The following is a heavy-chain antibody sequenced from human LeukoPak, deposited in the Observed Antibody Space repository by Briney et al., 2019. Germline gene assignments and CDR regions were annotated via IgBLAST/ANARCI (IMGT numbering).Heavy chain of an antibody. CDR1: GYSFSGYF. CDR3: ASDFSNAATCEVEY. Sequence: ASVKVSCKASGYSFSGYFIHWVRQAAGQGLEWMGRINANSGVTEYAQNFQGRVAMSRDTSINTASMELSWLTSDDTAEYYCASDFSNAATCEVEYWGQGTLVTLSS. J-gene: IGHJ4*01. CDR2: INANSGVT. V-gene: IGHV1-2*06. D-gene: IGHD1-26*01.